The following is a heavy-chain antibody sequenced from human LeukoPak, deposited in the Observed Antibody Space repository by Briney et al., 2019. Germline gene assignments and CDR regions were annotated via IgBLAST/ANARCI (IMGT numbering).Heavy chain of an antibody. CDR2: ISNNGGYT. V-gene: IGHV3-23*01. Sequence: PGGSLRLSCAASGFTFSSSAMSWVRQAPGKGLEWVSAISNNGGYTYYADSVQGRFTISRDNSKSTLCLQMNSLRAEDTAVYYCAKDPSGSRPYYYYGMDVWGQGTTVTVSS. CDR1: GFTFSSSA. J-gene: IGHJ6*02. CDR3: AKDPSGSRPYYYYGMDV. D-gene: IGHD3-10*01.